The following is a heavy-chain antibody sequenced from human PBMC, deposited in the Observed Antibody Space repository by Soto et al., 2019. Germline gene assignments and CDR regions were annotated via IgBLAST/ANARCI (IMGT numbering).Heavy chain of an antibody. Sequence: QVPLVQSGAEVKKPGASVKVSCKASGYSFTTYAMHWVRQAPGQRLEWMGWINVGNGNTKYSQKFQGRVSITRDTSASTAYMELSSLRSEDTAVYYCARKLYGDYTFFDYWGQGTLVTVST. CDR2: INVGNGNT. CDR1: GYSFTTYA. V-gene: IGHV1-3*01. CDR3: ARKLYGDYTFFDY. J-gene: IGHJ4*02. D-gene: IGHD4-17*01.